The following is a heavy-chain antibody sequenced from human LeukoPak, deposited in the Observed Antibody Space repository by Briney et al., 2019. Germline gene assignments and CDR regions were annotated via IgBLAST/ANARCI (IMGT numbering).Heavy chain of an antibody. CDR1: GFTFSGYW. J-gene: IGHJ5*02. CDR3: AREVSGHWFDP. Sequence: GGSLRLSCAASGFTFSGYWMNWVRQAPGKGPEWVANINQDGSEKHYVDSVKGRFTISRDNSKNTLYLQMNSLRAEDTAVYYCAREVSGHWFDPWGQGTLVTVSS. CDR2: INQDGSEK. V-gene: IGHV3-7*01.